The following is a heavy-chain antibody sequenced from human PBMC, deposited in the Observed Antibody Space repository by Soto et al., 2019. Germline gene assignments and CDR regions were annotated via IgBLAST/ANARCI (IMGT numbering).Heavy chain of an antibody. Sequence: QITLKESGPTLVKPTQTLTLTCTFSGFSLTTSGVGVGWIRQPPGKALEWLALIYWDEDKRYSPSLKNRLTITKDTSKTQVVLIMTNMDPQDTATYYCAHDSSGLYGFDYWGQGTLVTVSS. D-gene: IGHD6-19*01. CDR3: AHDSSGLYGFDY. J-gene: IGHJ4*02. V-gene: IGHV2-5*02. CDR2: IYWDEDK. CDR1: GFSLTTSGVG.